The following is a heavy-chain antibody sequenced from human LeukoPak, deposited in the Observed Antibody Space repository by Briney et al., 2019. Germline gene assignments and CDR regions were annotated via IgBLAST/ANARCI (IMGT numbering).Heavy chain of an antibody. CDR2: IKQDGSEK. Sequence: PGGSLRLSCAASGFTFSSYWMSWVRQAPGKGLEWVANIKQDGSEKYYVDSVKGRFTISRDNAKNSLYLQMNSLRAEDTAVYYCARDPTGVVVVAATVHFDYWGQGTLVTVSS. D-gene: IGHD2-15*01. J-gene: IGHJ4*02. CDR1: GFTFSSYW. CDR3: ARDPTGVVVVAATVHFDY. V-gene: IGHV3-7*01.